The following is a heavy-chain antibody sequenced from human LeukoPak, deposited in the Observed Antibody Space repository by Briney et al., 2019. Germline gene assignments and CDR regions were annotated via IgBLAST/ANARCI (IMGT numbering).Heavy chain of an antibody. Sequence: GGSLRLSCAASGFTFNSYGMHWVRQAPGKGLDWVAVIAYDGSNKYYADSVKGRFTISRDNSKNTLYLQMDSLRVEDTAVYYCAKAPVSGSRSPFDYWGQGTLVTVSS. V-gene: IGHV3-30*18. CDR1: GFTFNSYG. CDR2: IAYDGSNK. D-gene: IGHD1-26*01. J-gene: IGHJ4*02. CDR3: AKAPVSGSRSPFDY.